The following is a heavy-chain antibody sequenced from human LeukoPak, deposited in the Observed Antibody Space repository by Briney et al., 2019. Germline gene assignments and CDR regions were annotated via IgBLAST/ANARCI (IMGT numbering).Heavy chain of an antibody. Sequence: RASETPSLTCTVSGDSIRTSSHYWGWIRQPPGKGPEWIGEINHSGGTTYNPSLKSRVTISVDTSKIQFSLNLTSVTAADTAVYYCALELVVPAALERLNAFDIWGHGTMVTVSS. CDR3: ALELVVPAALERLNAFDI. CDR2: INHSGGT. J-gene: IGHJ3*02. CDR1: GDSIRTSSHY. V-gene: IGHV4-39*05. D-gene: IGHD2-2*01.